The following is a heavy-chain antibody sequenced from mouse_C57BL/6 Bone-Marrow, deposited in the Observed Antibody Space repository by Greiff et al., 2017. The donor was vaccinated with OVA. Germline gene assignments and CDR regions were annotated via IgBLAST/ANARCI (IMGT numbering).Heavy chain of an antibody. CDR2: IDPSDSYT. J-gene: IGHJ2*01. D-gene: IGHD1-1*01. V-gene: IGHV1-50*01. CDR3: ARSLYYYGSSYDY. Sequence: VQLQQPGAELVKPGASVKLSCKASGYTFTSYWMQWVKQRPGQGLEWIGEIDPSDSYTNYNQKFKGKATLTVDTSSSTAYMQLSSLTSEDSAVYYCARSLYYYGSSYDYWGQGTTLTVSS. CDR1: GYTFTSYW.